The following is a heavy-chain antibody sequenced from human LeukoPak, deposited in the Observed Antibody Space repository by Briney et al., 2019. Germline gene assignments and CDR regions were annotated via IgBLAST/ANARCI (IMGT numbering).Heavy chain of an antibody. CDR1: GGSISSGGYY. Sequence: SETLSLTCTVSGGSISSGGYYWSWIRQHPGKGLEWVGYIYYSGSTYYNPSLKSRVTISVDTSKSQFSLKLSSVTAADTAVYYCARADDYGDENWFDPWGQGTLVTVSS. CDR2: IYYSGST. D-gene: IGHD4-17*01. CDR3: ARADDYGDENWFDP. J-gene: IGHJ5*02. V-gene: IGHV4-31*03.